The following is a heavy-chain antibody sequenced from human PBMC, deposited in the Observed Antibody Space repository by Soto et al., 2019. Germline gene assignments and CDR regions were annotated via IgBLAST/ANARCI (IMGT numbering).Heavy chain of an antibody. Sequence: SQTLSLTCAISGDSVSSNSAAWTWIRQSPSRGLECLGRTYYRSKWHSDYAISVKSRISFNPDTSKNQFSLHLNSVTPEDTAVYYCARVGSDYYFFMDVWGQGTTVTVSS. CDR3: ARVGSDYYFFMDV. J-gene: IGHJ6*02. CDR2: TYYRSKWHS. D-gene: IGHD6-19*01. V-gene: IGHV6-1*01. CDR1: GDSVSSNSAA.